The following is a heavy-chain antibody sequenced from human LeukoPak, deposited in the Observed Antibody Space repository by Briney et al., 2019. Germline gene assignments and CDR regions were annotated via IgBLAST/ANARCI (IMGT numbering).Heavy chain of an antibody. J-gene: IGHJ4*02. CDR3: ARAGDCSGGSCYTDY. D-gene: IGHD2-15*01. Sequence: PSETLSLTCAVYGGSFSGFYWSWIRQPPGKGLEWIGEINHRGSTNYNPSLKSRVTISVDRSKNQFSLKLSSVTAADTAVYYCARAGDCSGGSCYTDYWGQGTLVTVSS. CDR2: INHRGST. CDR1: GGSFSGFY. V-gene: IGHV4-34*01.